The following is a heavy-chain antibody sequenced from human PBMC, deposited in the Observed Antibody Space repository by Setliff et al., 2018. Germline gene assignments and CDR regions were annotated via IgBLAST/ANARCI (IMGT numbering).Heavy chain of an antibody. V-gene: IGHV4-39*07. CDR1: GGSISDNGYF. D-gene: IGHD2-2*01. CDR3: ARDASTSDGRNAFDI. Sequence: SETLSLTCTAPGGSISDNGYFWGWVRQPPGKGLEWIGNIYFGGNTYFNPSFKSRVTMSIDTSNSQFSLKLSSVTAADTAIYYCARDASTSDGRNAFDIWGQGTMVTVSS. J-gene: IGHJ3*02. CDR2: IYFGGNT.